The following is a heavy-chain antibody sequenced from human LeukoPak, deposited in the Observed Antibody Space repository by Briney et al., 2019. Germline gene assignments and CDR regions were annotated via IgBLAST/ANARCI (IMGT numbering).Heavy chain of an antibody. Sequence: PGGSLRLSCAASGFSVSSNYMSWVRQAPGKGLEWVSVFYASGGTFYTDSVKGRFTISRDTSTNSLYLQMSSLRTEDTAVYFCAAKGNGYTGIYVFAHWGKGTLVTVSS. D-gene: IGHD5-12*01. CDR1: GFSVSSNY. CDR3: AAKGNGYTGIYVFAH. CDR2: FYASGGT. J-gene: IGHJ4*02. V-gene: IGHV3-66*01.